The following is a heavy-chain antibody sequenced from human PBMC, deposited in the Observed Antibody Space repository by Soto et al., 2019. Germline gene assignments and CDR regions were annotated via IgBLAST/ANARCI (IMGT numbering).Heavy chain of an antibody. J-gene: IGHJ5*02. CDR3: TSPVWGYYDSSGYEFDP. CDR2: IKSKTDGGTT. Sequence: GGSLRLSCAASGFTFSNAWMSWVRQAPGKGLEWVCRIKSKTDGGTTDYAAPVKGRFTISRDDSKNTLYLQMNSLKTEDTAVYYCTSPVWGYYDSSGYEFDPWGQGTLVTVSS. V-gene: IGHV3-15*01. D-gene: IGHD3-22*01. CDR1: GFTFSNAW.